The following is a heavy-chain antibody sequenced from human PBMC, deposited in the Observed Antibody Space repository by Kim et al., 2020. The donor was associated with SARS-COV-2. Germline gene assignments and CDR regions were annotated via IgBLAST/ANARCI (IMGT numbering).Heavy chain of an antibody. CDR1: GYTFTSYG. J-gene: IGHJ4*02. CDR3: ARDPVYCSSTSCLGRYFDY. D-gene: IGHD2-2*01. Sequence: ASVKVSCKASGYTFTSYGISWVRQAPGQGLEWMGWISAYNGNTNYAQKLQGRVTMTTDTSTSTAYMELRSLRSDDTAVYYCARDPVYCSSTSCLGRYFDYWGQGTLVTISS. CDR2: ISAYNGNT. V-gene: IGHV1-18*01.